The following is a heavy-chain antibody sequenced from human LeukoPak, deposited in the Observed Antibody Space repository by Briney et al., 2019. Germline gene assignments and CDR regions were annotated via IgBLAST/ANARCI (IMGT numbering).Heavy chain of an antibody. CDR3: ARTPYDFWSAYLEYYFDY. Sequence: SETLSLTCAVYGGSFSGYYWSWIRQPPGKGLEWIGEINHSGSTNYSPSLKSRVTISVDTSKNQFSLKLSSVTAADTAVYYCARTPYDFWSAYLEYYFDYWGQGTLVTVSS. D-gene: IGHD3-3*01. CDR2: INHSGST. CDR1: GGSFSGYY. V-gene: IGHV4-34*01. J-gene: IGHJ4*02.